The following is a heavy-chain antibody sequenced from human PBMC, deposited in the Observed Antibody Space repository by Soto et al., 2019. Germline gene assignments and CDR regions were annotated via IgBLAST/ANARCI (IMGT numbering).Heavy chain of an antibody. CDR2: INPSGGST. CDR1: GYTFTSYY. Sequence: ASVKVSCKASGYTFTSYYMHWVRQAPGQGLEWMGIINPSGGSTSYAQKFQGRVTMTRDTSTSTVYMELSSLRSEDTAVYYCARDQLMNYDFWGGYYDYCYYGMDVWGQGTTVTVSS. CDR3: ARDQLMNYDFWGGYYDYCYYGMDV. D-gene: IGHD3-3*01. J-gene: IGHJ6*02. V-gene: IGHV1-46*01.